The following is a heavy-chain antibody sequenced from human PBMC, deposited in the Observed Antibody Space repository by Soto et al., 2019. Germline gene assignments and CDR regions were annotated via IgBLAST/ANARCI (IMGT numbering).Heavy chain of an antibody. CDR2: IIPIVGTA. V-gene: IGHV1-69*01. J-gene: IGHJ6*02. CDR1: GGTFSSYA. D-gene: IGHD3-3*01. CDR3: ARGKHPPRTIFGVPMLRGYYGMDV. Sequence: QVQLVQSGAQVKKPGSSVKVSCKASGGTFSSYAISWVRQAPGQGLEWMGGIIPIVGTANYAQKFQGRVTLTADESTSRAYMELSSLRSEDTAMYFCARGKHPPRTIFGVPMLRGYYGMDVWGQGTTVTVS.